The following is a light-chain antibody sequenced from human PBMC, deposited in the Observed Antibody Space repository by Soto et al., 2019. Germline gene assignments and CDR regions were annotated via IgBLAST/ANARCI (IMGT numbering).Light chain of an antibody. Sequence: SYVLTQPPSVSVAPGQTATIACGGNSIGGSKTVQWYQQKPGRAPVLVVYDDAERPSGIPERFSGSNSGDTAILTISRVEAGDEADFYCQVWDPTTDLVVFGGGTKLTVL. V-gene: IGLV3-21*02. J-gene: IGLJ2*01. CDR3: QVWDPTTDLVV. CDR1: SIGGSKT. CDR2: DDA.